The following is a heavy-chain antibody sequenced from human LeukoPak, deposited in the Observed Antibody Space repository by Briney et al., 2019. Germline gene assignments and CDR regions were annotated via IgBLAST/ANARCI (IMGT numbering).Heavy chain of an antibody. D-gene: IGHD1-1*01. CDR3: AGGGYTGLAY. J-gene: IGHJ4*02. V-gene: IGHV4-34*01. CDR2: INHSGST. CDR1: GGSFRGYY. Sequence: SETLSLTCAVYGGSFRGYYWSWLRQPPGKGLEWIGEINHSGSTNYNPSLKSRVTISVDTSENQFSLTLSAVAAADTAVYYCAGGGYTGLAYWGQGTLVTVSS.